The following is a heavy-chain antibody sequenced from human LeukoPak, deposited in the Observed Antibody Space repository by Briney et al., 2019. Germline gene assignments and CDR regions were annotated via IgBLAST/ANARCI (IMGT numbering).Heavy chain of an antibody. CDR2: ISSSGRTI. CDR3: ARDYGDLPDY. V-gene: IGHV3-48*02. D-gene: IGHD4-17*01. J-gene: IGHJ4*02. Sequence: GGSLRLSCVASGFTFSTDSMNWVRQAPGKGREWISYISSSGRTIYFADSVTGRFTISRDNAKNSLYLQMNSLRDEDTAVYYCARDYGDLPDYWGQGTLVTVSS. CDR1: GFTFSTDS.